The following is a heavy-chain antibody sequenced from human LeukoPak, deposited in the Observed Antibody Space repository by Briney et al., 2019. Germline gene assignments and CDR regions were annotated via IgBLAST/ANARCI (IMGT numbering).Heavy chain of an antibody. D-gene: IGHD3-22*01. CDR3: ARSYYYDSSGRYYFDY. CDR1: GYSFTSYW. V-gene: IGHV5-51*01. CDR2: IYPGDSDT. Sequence: GESLKISCKGSGYSFTSYWISWVRQMPGKGLEWMGIIYPGDSDTRYSPSFQGQVTISADKSISTAYLQWSSLKASDTAMYYCARSYYYDSSGRYYFDYWGQGTLVTVSS. J-gene: IGHJ4*02.